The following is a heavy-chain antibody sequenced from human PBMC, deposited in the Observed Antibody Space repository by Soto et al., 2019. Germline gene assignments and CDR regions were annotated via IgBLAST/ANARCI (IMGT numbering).Heavy chain of an antibody. V-gene: IGHV4-4*02. CDR3: TKNSAYALDY. Sequence: QVQLQESGPGLVKPSGTLFLSCAVSGGSVSNNNWWSWVRQSPGNGLEWIGEIHHSGGTSYHPSLECRATLSVDKSKNELSLRLHYVTAADTAVYYCTKNSAYALDYWGLGILVTVSS. CDR2: IHHSGGT. D-gene: IGHD5-12*01. CDR1: GGSVSNNNW. J-gene: IGHJ4*02.